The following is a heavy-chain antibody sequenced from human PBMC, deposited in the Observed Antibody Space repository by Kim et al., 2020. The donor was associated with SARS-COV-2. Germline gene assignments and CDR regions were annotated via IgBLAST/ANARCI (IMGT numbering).Heavy chain of an antibody. D-gene: IGHD6-19*01. CDR1: GFTFSSYA. Sequence: GGSLRLSCAASGFTFSSYAMSWVRQAPGKGLEWVSAISGSGGSTYYADSVKGRFTISRDNSKNTLYVQMNSLRAEDTAVYYCAKRLYSSGWYACWGQGTLVTDSS. J-gene: IGHJ4*02. CDR3: AKRLYSSGWYAC. V-gene: IGHV3-23*01. CDR2: ISGSGGST.